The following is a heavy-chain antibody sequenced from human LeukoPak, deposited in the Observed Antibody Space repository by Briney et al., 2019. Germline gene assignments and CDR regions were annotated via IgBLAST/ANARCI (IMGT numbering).Heavy chain of an antibody. Sequence: GGSLRLSCAASGFIVDDYAMYWVRQAPGKGLEWVSLISGDGGSTYYADSVKGRFTISRDNSKNSLFLQMNSLRTEDTALYYCARGRSITLLRGVAMSDGFDIWGQGAMVAVSS. CDR2: ISGDGGST. CDR1: GFIVDDYA. J-gene: IGHJ3*02. CDR3: ARGRSITLLRGVAMSDGFDI. V-gene: IGHV3-43*02. D-gene: IGHD3-10*01.